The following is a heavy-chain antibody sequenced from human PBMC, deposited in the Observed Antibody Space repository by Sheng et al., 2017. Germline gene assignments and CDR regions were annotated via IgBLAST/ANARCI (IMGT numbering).Heavy chain of an antibody. D-gene: IGHD6-13*01. CDR3: TRGGYSSSWYRWIDY. J-gene: IGHJ4*02. CDR2: IYHSGSI. Sequence: QLQLQESGPGLVKPSETLSLTCTVSGGSISRGSYYWDWIRQPPGEGLEWIGNIYHSGSIYYNPSLKSRVTISVDTSKNQFSLKLSSVTAADTAVYYCTRGGYSSSWYRWIDYWGQGTLVTVSS. CDR1: GGSISRGSYY. V-gene: IGHV4-39*07.